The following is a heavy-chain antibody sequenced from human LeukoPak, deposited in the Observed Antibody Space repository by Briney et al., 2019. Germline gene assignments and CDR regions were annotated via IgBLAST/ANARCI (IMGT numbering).Heavy chain of an antibody. J-gene: IGHJ4*02. CDR3: ARSGLTRTTGDFDY. CDR2: TRNKANSYTT. CDR1: GFTFSDHY. Sequence: GSLRLSCAASGFTFSDHYMDWVRQAPGKGLEWVGRTRNKANSYTTEYAASVKGRFTISRDDSKNSLYLQMNSLKTEDTAVYYCARSGLTRTTGDFDYWGQGTLVTVSS. D-gene: IGHD1-7*01. V-gene: IGHV3-72*01.